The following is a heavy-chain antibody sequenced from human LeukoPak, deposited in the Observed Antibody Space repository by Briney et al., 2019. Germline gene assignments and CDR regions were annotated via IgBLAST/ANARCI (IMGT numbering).Heavy chain of an antibody. Sequence: SETLSLTCAVSGYTISSGYYWGWIRQPPGKGLEWIGSIYHSGSTYYNPSLKSRVTIPVDTSKNQFSLKLSSVTAGETAEYYGARYRVVPAAIQQGYFDYWGQGTLVTVSS. V-gene: IGHV4-38-2*01. CDR1: GYTISSGYY. CDR3: ARYRVVPAAIQQGYFDY. CDR2: IYHSGST. J-gene: IGHJ4*02. D-gene: IGHD2-2*02.